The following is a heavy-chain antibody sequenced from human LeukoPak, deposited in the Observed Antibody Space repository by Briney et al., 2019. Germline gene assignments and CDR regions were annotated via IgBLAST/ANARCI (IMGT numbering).Heavy chain of an antibody. CDR3: ARRMGGDHPLY. CDR1: GGSISSYY. D-gene: IGHD1-26*01. V-gene: IGHV4-59*08. CDR2: IYYSGST. Sequence: SETLSLTCTVSGGSISSYYWSWIRQPPGKGLEWIGYIYYSGSTNYNPSLKSRVTISVDTSKNQFSLKLSSVTAADTAVYYCARRMGGDHPLYRGQGTLVTVSP. J-gene: IGHJ4*02.